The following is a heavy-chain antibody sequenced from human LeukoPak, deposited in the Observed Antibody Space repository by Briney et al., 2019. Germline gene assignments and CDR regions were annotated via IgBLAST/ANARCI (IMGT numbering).Heavy chain of an antibody. CDR2: LYTGGGT. V-gene: IGHV3-53*01. CDR3: ARLRTQVGSTSQEGWFDP. Sequence: HTGESLRLSCAASGIPVAANYMAWVRQAPGKGLEFVSVLYTGGGTDYLDSVKGRFTISRDNSKNTMYLQMNTLRPEDTAVYFCARLRTQVGSTSQEGWFDPWGQGTLVTVSS. J-gene: IGHJ5*02. D-gene: IGHD2-2*01. CDR1: GIPVAANY.